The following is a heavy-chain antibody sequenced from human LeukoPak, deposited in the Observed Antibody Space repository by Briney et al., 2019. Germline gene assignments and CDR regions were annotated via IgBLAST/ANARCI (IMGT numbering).Heavy chain of an antibody. CDR1: GGTFSSYA. V-gene: IGHV1-69*13. D-gene: IGHD6-13*01. Sequence: ASVKVSCKASGGTFSSYAISWVRQASGQGLEWMGGIIPIFGTANYAQKFQGRVTITADESTSTAYMELSSLRSEDTAVYYCARADSSSWSGPYYYYGMDVWGQGTTVTVSS. CDR2: IIPIFGTA. CDR3: ARADSSSWSGPYYYYGMDV. J-gene: IGHJ6*02.